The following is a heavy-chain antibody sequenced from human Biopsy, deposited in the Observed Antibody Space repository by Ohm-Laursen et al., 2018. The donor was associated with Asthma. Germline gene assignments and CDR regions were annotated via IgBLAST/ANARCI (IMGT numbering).Heavy chain of an antibody. CDR2: GGRYYDGGLK. J-gene: IGHJ4*02. V-gene: IGHV3-30-3*01. CDR3: ARDVMEWYLPAFDF. Sequence: SLRLSCSASGFTFRSYAMHWVRQAPGKGLEWVAVGGRYYDGGLKYYADSVNGRFTVSRDDSKNTLYLQMNSLRPYDTAVYYCARDVMEWYLPAFDFWGQGTLVTVSS. D-gene: IGHD3-3*01. CDR1: GFTFRSYA.